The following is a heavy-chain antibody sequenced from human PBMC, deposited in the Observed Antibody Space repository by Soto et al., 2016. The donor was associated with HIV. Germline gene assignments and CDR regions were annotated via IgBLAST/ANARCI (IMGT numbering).Heavy chain of an antibody. D-gene: IGHD2-2*01. V-gene: IGHV3-7*04. CDR1: GFTFSSYW. Sequence: EVQLVESGGGLVQPGGSLRLSCAASGFTFSSYWMSWVRQAPGKGLEWVANIKQDGSEKYYVDSVKGRFTISRDNAKNSLYLQMNSLRAEDTAVYYCARDPEVSHHHQAADIWGQGTMVTVSS. J-gene: IGHJ3*02. CDR3: ARDPEVSHHHQAADI. CDR2: IKQDGSEK.